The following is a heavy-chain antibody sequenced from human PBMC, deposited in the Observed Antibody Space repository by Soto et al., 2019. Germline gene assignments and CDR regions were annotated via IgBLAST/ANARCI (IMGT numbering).Heavy chain of an antibody. CDR3: AREDSIIIPAVSDF. J-gene: IGHJ4*02. D-gene: IGHD2-2*01. CDR1: GFAFNNYG. CDR2: ISKSDYT. Sequence: LRLSCTVSGFAFNNYGINWVRQAPGKGLEWVSSISKSDYTYYSDSVKGRFTISRDNAKNSVSLQMNTLRVEDTAVYYCAREDSIIIPAVSDFWGQGTLVTVYS. V-gene: IGHV3-21*01.